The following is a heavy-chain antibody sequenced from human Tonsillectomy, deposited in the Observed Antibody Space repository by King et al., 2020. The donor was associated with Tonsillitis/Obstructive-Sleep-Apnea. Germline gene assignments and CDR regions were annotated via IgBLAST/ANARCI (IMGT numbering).Heavy chain of an antibody. Sequence: VQLQQWGAGLLKPSETLSLTCAVYGGSFSVYYWSWIRQPPGKGLEWIGEINHSGSTNYNPSLKSRVPISVDTSKKQFSLNLSSVTAADTAVYYCAREDIVPVPVVMGGGFDYWGQGTLVTVSS. D-gene: IGHD2-2*01. CDR2: INHSGST. CDR3: AREDIVPVPVVMGGGFDY. V-gene: IGHV4-34*01. CDR1: GGSFSVYY. J-gene: IGHJ4*02.